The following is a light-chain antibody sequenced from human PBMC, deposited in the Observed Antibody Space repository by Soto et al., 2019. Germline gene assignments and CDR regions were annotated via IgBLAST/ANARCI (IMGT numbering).Light chain of an antibody. V-gene: IGKV2-28*01. CDR2: LGS. J-gene: IGKJ1*01. Sequence: EIVMTQSPLSLPVTPGEPASISCRSSQSLLHNNGYNYLDWYLQKPGQSPQLLIYLGSNRASGVPDRFSGSGSGTDFALKISRVEAEDVGLYYCMQALQAPLTFGQGTKVDIK. CDR1: QSLLHNNGYNY. CDR3: MQALQAPLT.